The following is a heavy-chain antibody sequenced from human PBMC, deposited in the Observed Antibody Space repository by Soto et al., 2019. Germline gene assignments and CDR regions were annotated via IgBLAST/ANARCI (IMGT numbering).Heavy chain of an antibody. V-gene: IGHV4-38-2*01. CDR1: GFFISSGNY. Sequence: SETLSLTCAVSGFFISSGNYWGWIRKPPGKGLEWIGSIFHGGNTYYNPSLKSRVTISVDMSKNQFSLKLNSVTAADTAVYYCARARWYDAFDVWGQGAVVTVSS. D-gene: IGHD2-15*01. J-gene: IGHJ3*01. CDR2: IFHGGNT. CDR3: ARARWYDAFDV.